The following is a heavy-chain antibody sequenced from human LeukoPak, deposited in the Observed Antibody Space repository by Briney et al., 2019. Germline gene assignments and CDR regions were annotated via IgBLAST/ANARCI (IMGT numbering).Heavy chain of an antibody. Sequence: SETLSLTCAVSGDSISSGGNSWSWIRQPPGKGLEWIGYIYHSGSTYYNPSLKSRVTISVDRSKNQFSLKLSSVTAADTAVYYSARVGSSSGVYFDYWGQGTLVTVSS. CDR2: IYHSGST. D-gene: IGHD6-6*01. CDR1: GDSISSGGNS. V-gene: IGHV4-30-2*01. J-gene: IGHJ4*02. CDR3: ARVGSSSGVYFDY.